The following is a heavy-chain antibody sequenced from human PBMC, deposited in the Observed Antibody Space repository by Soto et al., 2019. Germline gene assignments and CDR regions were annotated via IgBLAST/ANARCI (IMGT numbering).Heavy chain of an antibody. CDR2: ISSSGSTI. V-gene: IGHV3-48*03. CDR1: GFTFSSYE. J-gene: IGHJ3*02. Sequence: GGSLRLSCAASGFTFSSYEMNWVRQAPGKGLEWVSYISSSGSTIYYADSVKGRFTISRDNAKNSLYLQMNSLRAEDTAVYYCASLGYTAMVPFDIWGQGTMATVSS. D-gene: IGHD5-18*01. CDR3: ASLGYTAMVPFDI.